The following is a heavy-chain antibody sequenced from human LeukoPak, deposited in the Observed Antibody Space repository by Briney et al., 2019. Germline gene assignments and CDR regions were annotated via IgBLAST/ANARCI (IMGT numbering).Heavy chain of an antibody. D-gene: IGHD3-22*01. Sequence: GGSLRLSCAASGFTFSVYWMYWVRQAPGKGLVWVSHINNDGENTTYADSVKGRFTISRDNAKNSLYLQMNSLRAEDTAVYYCARVAYYYDSSGYFIDYWGQGTLVTVSS. CDR1: GFTFSVYW. V-gene: IGHV3-74*03. CDR3: ARVAYYYDSSGYFIDY. CDR2: INNDGENT. J-gene: IGHJ4*02.